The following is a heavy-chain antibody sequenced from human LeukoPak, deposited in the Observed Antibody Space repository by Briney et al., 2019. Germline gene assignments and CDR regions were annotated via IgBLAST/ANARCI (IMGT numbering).Heavy chain of an antibody. Sequence: PGGSLRLSCAASGFTFSDYWIHWVRQVPGKGLVWVSRINGDGTITHYADSVKGRFTISRDNAKNTLYLQMNSLRAEDTAVYYCARDQPGYYYDSSGYRVGDAFDIWGQGTMVTVSS. CDR2: INGDGTIT. D-gene: IGHD3-22*01. V-gene: IGHV3-74*01. J-gene: IGHJ3*02. CDR3: ARDQPGYYYDSSGYRVGDAFDI. CDR1: GFTFSDYW.